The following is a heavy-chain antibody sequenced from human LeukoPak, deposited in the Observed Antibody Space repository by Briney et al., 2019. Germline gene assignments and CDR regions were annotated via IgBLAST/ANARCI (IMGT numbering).Heavy chain of an antibody. CDR1: GYTFTSYD. D-gene: IGHD3-10*01. CDR2: MNPNSGNT. Sequence: ASVKVSCKASGYTFTSYDINWVRQATGQGLEWMGWMNPNSGNTGYAQKFQGRVTMTRNTSISTAYMELSSLRSEDTAVYYCAKGSGSYRAYYFDYWGQGTLVTVSS. J-gene: IGHJ4*02. CDR3: AKGSGSYRAYYFDY. V-gene: IGHV1-8*01.